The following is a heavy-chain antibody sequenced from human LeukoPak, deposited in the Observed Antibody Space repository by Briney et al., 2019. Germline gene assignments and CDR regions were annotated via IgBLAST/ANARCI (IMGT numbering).Heavy chain of an antibody. Sequence: GSLRLSCAASGFTFSSSAMSWIRQPPGKGLEWIGEINHSGSTNYNPSLKSRVTISVDTSKNQFSLKLSSVTAADTAVYYCARVASCTNGVCYRGAFDIWGQGTMVTVSS. V-gene: IGHV4-34*01. D-gene: IGHD2-8*01. CDR3: ARVASCTNGVCYRGAFDI. CDR2: INHSGST. J-gene: IGHJ3*02. CDR1: GFTFSSSA.